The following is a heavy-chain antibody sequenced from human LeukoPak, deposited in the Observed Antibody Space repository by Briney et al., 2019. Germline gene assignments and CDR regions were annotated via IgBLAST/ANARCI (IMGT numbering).Heavy chain of an antibody. J-gene: IGHJ6*03. Sequence: SETLSLTCTVSGGSISSGDYYWSWIRQPPGKGLEWIVYIYYSGSTYYNPSLKSRVTISVYTSKNQFSLKLSSVTAADTAVYYCARDLLVATTRDYYYYMDVWGKGTTVTVSS. V-gene: IGHV4-30-4*08. D-gene: IGHD5-12*01. CDR1: GGSISSGDYY. CDR3: ARDLLVATTRDYYYYMDV. CDR2: IYYSGST.